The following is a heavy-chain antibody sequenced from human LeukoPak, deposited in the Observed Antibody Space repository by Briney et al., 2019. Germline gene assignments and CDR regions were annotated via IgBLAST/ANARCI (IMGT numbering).Heavy chain of an antibody. V-gene: IGHV5-51*01. J-gene: IGHJ4*02. Sequence: GESLKISCKGSGYSFTSYWIGWVRQMPGKGLEWMGIIYPGDSDTRYSPSFQGQVTISADKSISTAYLQWSSLKASDTAMYYCARGRRDGYNSPYYFDYRGQGTLVTVSS. CDR3: ARGRRDGYNSPYYFDY. CDR2: IYPGDSDT. CDR1: GYSFTSYW. D-gene: IGHD5-24*01.